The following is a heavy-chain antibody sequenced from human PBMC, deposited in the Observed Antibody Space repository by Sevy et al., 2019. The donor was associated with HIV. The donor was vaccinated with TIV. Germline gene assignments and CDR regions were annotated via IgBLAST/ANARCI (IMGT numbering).Heavy chain of an antibody. D-gene: IGHD3-16*01. CDR3: ATGAYYFDY. CDR2: IQSKYDGGTT. Sequence: GGSLRLSCTTSGFIFSNACMNWVRQAPGKALEWVGRIQSKYDGGTTDYAAPVKGRCTVSRDDSKNTVYLQMNSLKAEDTAIYYCATGAYYFDYWGQGTLVTVSS. V-gene: IGHV3-15*07. J-gene: IGHJ4*02. CDR1: GFIFSNAC.